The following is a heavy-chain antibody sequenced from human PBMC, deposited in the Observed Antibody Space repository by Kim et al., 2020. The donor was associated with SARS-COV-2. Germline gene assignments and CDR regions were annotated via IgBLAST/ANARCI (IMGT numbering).Heavy chain of an antibody. CDR2: IIPIFGTA. D-gene: IGHD3-22*01. V-gene: IGHV1-69*13. CDR1: GGTFSSYA. J-gene: IGHJ6*02. CDR3: ARGSSVVTRYYYYGMDV. Sequence: SVKVSCKASGGTFSSYAISWVRQAPGQGLEWMGGIIPIFGTANYAQKFQGRVTITADESTSTAYMELSSLRSEDTAVYYCARGSSVVTRYYYYGMDVWGQGTTVTVSS.